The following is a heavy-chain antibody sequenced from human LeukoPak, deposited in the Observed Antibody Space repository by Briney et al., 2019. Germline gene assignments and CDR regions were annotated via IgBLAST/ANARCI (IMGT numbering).Heavy chain of an antibody. CDR2: IKQDGSEK. Sequence: GGSLRLSCAASGFTFTNYWMSWVRQAPGKGLEWVANIKQDGSEKYYVDSVKGRFTISRDNAKNSLYLQMNSLRAEDTAVYYCARDEGLSPNLGIAAAGANYYYMDVWGKGTTVTISS. CDR3: ARDEGLSPNLGIAAAGANYYYMDV. V-gene: IGHV3-7*01. D-gene: IGHD6-13*01. CDR1: GFTFTNYW. J-gene: IGHJ6*03.